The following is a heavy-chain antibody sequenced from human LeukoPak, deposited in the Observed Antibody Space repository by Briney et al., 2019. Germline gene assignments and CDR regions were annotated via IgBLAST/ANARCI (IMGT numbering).Heavy chain of an antibody. CDR1: RFTFSSFG. CDR2: ISDSGGRT. Sequence: PGGSLRLSCAASRFTFSSFGMSWVRQAPGKGLEWVSAISDSGGRTYYADSVKGRFTISRDNSKNTLYLQMNSLRAEDTALYYCAKVSENYYYYGMDVWGQGTTVTVSS. V-gene: IGHV3-23*01. CDR3: AKVSENYYYYGMDV. J-gene: IGHJ6*02.